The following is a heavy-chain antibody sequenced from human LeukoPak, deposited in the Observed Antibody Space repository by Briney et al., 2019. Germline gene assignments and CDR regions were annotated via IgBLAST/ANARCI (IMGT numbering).Heavy chain of an antibody. CDR1: GGSISSSSYY. CDR3: ARFSAGYSSGPVIDY. CDR2: IYYSGST. J-gene: IGHJ4*02. Sequence: SETLSLTCTVSGGSISSSSYYWGWIRQPPGKGLEWIGSIYYSGSTYYNPSLKSRVTISVDTSKNQFSLKLNSVAAADTAVYYCARFSAGYSSGPVIDYRGQGTLVTVSS. V-gene: IGHV4-39*01. D-gene: IGHD6-19*01.